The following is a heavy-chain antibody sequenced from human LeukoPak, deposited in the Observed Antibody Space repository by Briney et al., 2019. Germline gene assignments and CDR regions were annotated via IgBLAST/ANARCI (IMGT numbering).Heavy chain of an antibody. D-gene: IGHD2-15*01. V-gene: IGHV3-7*01. CDR1: GFTFSSYW. CDR3: AIEQCSGGSCYSDY. J-gene: IGHJ4*02. CDR2: IKQDGSEK. Sequence: GGSLRLSCAASGFTFSSYWMSWVRQAPGKGLEWVANIKQDGSEKYYVDSVKGRFTISRDNAKNSLYLQMNSLRAEDTAVYYCAIEQCSGGSCYSDYWGQGTLVTVSS.